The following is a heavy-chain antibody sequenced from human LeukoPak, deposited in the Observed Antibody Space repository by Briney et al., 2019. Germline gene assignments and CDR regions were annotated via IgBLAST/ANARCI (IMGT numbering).Heavy chain of an antibody. CDR2: IKQDGSEK. CDR3: ARDSGGYFYFDL. Sequence: PGGSLRLSYAASGFNFSSYWMSWVRQAPGKGREWVANIKQDGSEKYYVDSVKGRFTISRENAKNSLYLQMNSLRAEDTAVYYCARDSGGYFYFDLWGRGTLVTVSS. J-gene: IGHJ2*01. D-gene: IGHD3-22*01. CDR1: GFNFSSYW. V-gene: IGHV3-7*01.